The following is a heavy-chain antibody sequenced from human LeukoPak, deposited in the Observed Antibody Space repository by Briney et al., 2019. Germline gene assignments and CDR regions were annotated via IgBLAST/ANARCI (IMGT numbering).Heavy chain of an antibody. V-gene: IGHV1-24*01. Sequence: ASVKVSCKVSGYTLTELSMHWVRQAPGKGLEWMGSFDAEDGETIYAQKFQGRVTMTGDTSTDTAYMELSRLRSDDTAVYYCARDENSNYGGSGLYFDPWGQGTLVTVSS. CDR3: ARDENSNYGGSGLYFDP. D-gene: IGHD4-11*01. J-gene: IGHJ5*02. CDR2: FDAEDGET. CDR1: GYTLTELS.